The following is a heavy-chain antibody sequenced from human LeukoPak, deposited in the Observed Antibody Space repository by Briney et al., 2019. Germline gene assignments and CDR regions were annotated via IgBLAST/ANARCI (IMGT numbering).Heavy chain of an antibody. CDR1: GGSISSYY. Sequence: PSETLSLTCTVSGGSISSYYWSWIRQPPGKGLEWIGYIYYSGSTNYNPSLKSRVTISVDTSKNQFSLKLSSMTAADTALYYCARLPHVLRYFDWSSYIVYWGQGTLVTVSS. CDR2: IYYSGST. V-gene: IGHV4-59*12. J-gene: IGHJ4*02. CDR3: ARLPHVLRYFDWSSYIVY. D-gene: IGHD3-9*01.